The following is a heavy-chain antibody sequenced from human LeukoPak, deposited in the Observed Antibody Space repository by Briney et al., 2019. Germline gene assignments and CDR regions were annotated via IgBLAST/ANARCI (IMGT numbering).Heavy chain of an antibody. CDR2: IIPMLGRS. CDR1: GGSFSSYG. D-gene: IGHD5-18*01. J-gene: IGHJ5*02. Sequence: SVKVSCKASGGSFSSYGISWVRQAPGQGLEWMGGIIPMLGRSNYAQKFQGRVTISTDESTSTAYMEMSSLRSEDTAVYYCAREDHTANNWFDPWVQGTLVTVSS. CDR3: AREDHTANNWFDP. V-gene: IGHV1-69*05.